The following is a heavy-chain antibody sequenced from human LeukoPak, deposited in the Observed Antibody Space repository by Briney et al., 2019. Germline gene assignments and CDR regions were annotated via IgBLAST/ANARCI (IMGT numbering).Heavy chain of an antibody. D-gene: IGHD2-15*01. J-gene: IGHJ5*02. Sequence: EPSETLSLTCTVSGGSISSGSYYWSWIRQPAGKELEWIGRIYTSGSTNYNPSLKSRVTISVDTSKNQFSLKVSSVTAADTAVYYCARAVVADTNWFDPWGQGTLVTVSS. V-gene: IGHV4-61*02. CDR3: ARAVVADTNWFDP. CDR1: GGSISSGSYY. CDR2: IYTSGST.